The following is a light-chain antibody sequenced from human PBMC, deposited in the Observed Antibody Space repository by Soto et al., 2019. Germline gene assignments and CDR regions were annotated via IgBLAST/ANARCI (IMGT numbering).Light chain of an antibody. CDR2: GAS. CDR1: QSVSRD. J-gene: IGKJ4*01. V-gene: IGKV3-15*01. Sequence: EIVMTQSPAILSVSPGERATLSCRASQSVSRDLAWYQQKPGQAPRLLIYGASTRATGIPARFSGSGSGTEVTLTISGLQSEDFAVYYCQQYNNWPPLTFGGGTKVEIK. CDR3: QQYNNWPPLT.